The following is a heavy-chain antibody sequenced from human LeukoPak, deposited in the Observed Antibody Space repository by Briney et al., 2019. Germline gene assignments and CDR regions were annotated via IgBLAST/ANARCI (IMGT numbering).Heavy chain of an antibody. CDR2: ISYDGSNK. Sequence: GGSLRLSCAASGFTFSSYGMHWVRQAPGKGLEWVAVISYDGSNKYYADSVKCRFTISRDNSKNTLYLQMNSLRADATAVYYCATGGKQLVRGSGFPMDVWGQGTTVTVSS. D-gene: IGHD6-6*01. CDR3: ATGGKQLVRGSGFPMDV. J-gene: IGHJ6*02. V-gene: IGHV3-30*03. CDR1: GFTFSSYG.